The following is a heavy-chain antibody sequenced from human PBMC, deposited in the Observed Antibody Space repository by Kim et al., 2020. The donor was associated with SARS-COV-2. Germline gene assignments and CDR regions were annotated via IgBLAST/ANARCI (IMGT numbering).Heavy chain of an antibody. D-gene: IGHD3-22*01. Sequence: SETLSLTCAVSGGSISSSNWWSWVRQPPGKGLEWIGEIYHSGSTNYNPSLKSRVTISVDKSKNQFSLKLSSVTDADTAVYYCARTPVVITDYYYYYGMDVWGQGTTVTVSS. V-gene: IGHV4-4*02. CDR3: ARTPVVITDYYYYYGMDV. CDR1: GGSISSSNW. CDR2: IYHSGST. J-gene: IGHJ6*02.